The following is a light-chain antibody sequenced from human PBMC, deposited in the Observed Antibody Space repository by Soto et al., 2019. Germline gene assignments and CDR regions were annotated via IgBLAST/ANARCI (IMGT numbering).Light chain of an antibody. CDR1: QSVTSNK. CDR3: QQYGSPPPYT. Sequence: ENVLTQSPVTLSLSPGERATLSCRASQSVTSNKVAWLQQTPGQAPRLLIRAASSSATGIPDRFSGSGSATDFTLTISSLEPEDFAVFYCQQYGSPPPYTFGQGTKLEIK. CDR2: AAS. J-gene: IGKJ2*01. V-gene: IGKV3-20*01.